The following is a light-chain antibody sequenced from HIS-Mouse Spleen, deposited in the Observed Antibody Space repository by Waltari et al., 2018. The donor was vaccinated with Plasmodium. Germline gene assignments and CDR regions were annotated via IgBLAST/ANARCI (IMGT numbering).Light chain of an antibody. CDR2: DSS. CDR1: QDISNY. J-gene: IGKJ3*01. V-gene: IGKV1-33*01. CDR3: QQYDNRPPLFT. Sequence: DIQMTQSPSSLSASVGDRVTITCQASQDISNYLNWYQQKPGKAPKLLIYDSSNLETGVPSRFSGSGSGKDFTFTISSLQPEDIATYYCQQYDNRPPLFTFGPGTKVDIK.